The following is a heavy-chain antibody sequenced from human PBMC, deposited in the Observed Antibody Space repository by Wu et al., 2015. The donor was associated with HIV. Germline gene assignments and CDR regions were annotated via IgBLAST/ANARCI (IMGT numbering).Heavy chain of an antibody. V-gene: IGHV1-69*12. D-gene: IGHD3-22*01. CDR1: GGTFSSYA. CDR3: ARDRLDKRLFGSGGEESFYYYYMDV. Sequence: QVQLVQSGAEVKKPGSSVKISCKASGGTFSSYAVIWVRQAPGQGLEWMGGVIPVFDAKKYAQNFQGRVTITADESTSTAYLELSRLTFEDTAVYYCARDRLDKRLFGSGGEESFYYYYMDVVGTKGPRSPSP. J-gene: IGHJ6*03. CDR2: VIPVFDAK.